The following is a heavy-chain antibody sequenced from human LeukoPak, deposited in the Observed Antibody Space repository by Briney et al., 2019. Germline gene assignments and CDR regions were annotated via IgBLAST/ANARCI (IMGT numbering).Heavy chain of an antibody. CDR2: IRYDGSNK. Sequence: GGSLRLSCAASGFTFSSYGVHWVRQAPGKGLGWVAFIRYDGSNKYYADSVKGRFTISRDNSKNTLYLQMNSLRAEDTAVYYCAKEVGAGCSGGSCHAPLDYWGQGTLVTVSS. V-gene: IGHV3-30*02. CDR3: AKEVGAGCSGGSCHAPLDY. D-gene: IGHD2-15*01. J-gene: IGHJ4*02. CDR1: GFTFSSYG.